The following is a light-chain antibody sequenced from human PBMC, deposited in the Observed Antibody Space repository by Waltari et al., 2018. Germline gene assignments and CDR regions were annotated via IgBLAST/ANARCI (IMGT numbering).Light chain of an antibody. Sequence: IVMTQSPSSLSVTPGESASIPCRSSQSLLDRSGYHYLDWYLQKPGQSPQLLIHLTFKRAFGVPDRISGSGSGTDFTLRISRVEAEDVGVYYCMQSLQTPLTFGGGT. CDR3: MQSLQTPLT. V-gene: IGKV2-28*01. CDR2: LTF. J-gene: IGKJ4*01. CDR1: QSLLDRSGYHY.